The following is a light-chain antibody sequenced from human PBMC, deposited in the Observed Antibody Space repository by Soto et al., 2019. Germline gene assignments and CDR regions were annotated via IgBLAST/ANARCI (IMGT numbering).Light chain of an antibody. J-gene: IGLJ3*02. Sequence: QSALTQPPSAFGSPIQSVTISCTGTSSDIGAYKYVSWYQQNPGKAPKLIIYEVSKRPSGVPDRFSGSKSGNTASLTVSGLQAEDEADYYCSSYAGSNNFWVFGGGTKLTVL. CDR3: SSYAGSNNFWV. V-gene: IGLV2-8*01. CDR2: EVS. CDR1: SSDIGAYKY.